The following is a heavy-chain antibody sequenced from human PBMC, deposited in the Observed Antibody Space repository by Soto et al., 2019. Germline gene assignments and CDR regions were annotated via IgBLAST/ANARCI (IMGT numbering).Heavy chain of an antibody. CDR2: IFYSGTT. Sequence: QVQLQESGPGLVKPSETLSLTCTVSGGSVTSGSYYWSWIRQPPGKGLEWIGYIFYSGTTNQNPSLQSRVTISVDASKNQFSLKLSSVTAADTAVYYCARNGGYETWFDPWGQGILVTVSS. CDR1: GGSVTSGSYY. J-gene: IGHJ5*02. CDR3: ARNGGYETWFDP. V-gene: IGHV4-61*01. D-gene: IGHD1-1*01.